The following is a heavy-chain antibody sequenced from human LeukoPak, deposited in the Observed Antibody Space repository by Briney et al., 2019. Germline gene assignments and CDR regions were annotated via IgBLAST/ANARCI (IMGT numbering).Heavy chain of an antibody. CDR1: GYTFTTYD. CDR3: ARGRGSGHKENWFDF. V-gene: IGHV1-8*01. CDR2: MNPNSGNT. Sequence: ASVKVSCKASGYTFTTYDINWVRQATGQGLEWMGWMNPNSGNTGYTQKFQGRVTMTRNTSISTAYMELSSLRSEDTAVYYCARGRGSGHKENWFDFWGQGTLVTVSS. J-gene: IGHJ5*01. D-gene: IGHD6-19*01.